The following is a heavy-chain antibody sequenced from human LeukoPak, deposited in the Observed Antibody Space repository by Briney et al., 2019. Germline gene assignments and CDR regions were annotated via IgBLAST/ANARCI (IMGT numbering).Heavy chain of an antibody. V-gene: IGHV3-21*01. CDR2: ISSSSIYI. CDR3: ARFDAAAGTGFDS. CDR1: GFTFSSYA. Sequence: GGSLRLSCVASGFTFSSYAMSWVRQAPGQGLEWVSSISSSSIYIYYANSVKGRFTISRDNAKSSLSLQMNSLRAEDTALYYCARFDAAAGTGFDSWGQGTLVTV. D-gene: IGHD6-13*01. J-gene: IGHJ4*02.